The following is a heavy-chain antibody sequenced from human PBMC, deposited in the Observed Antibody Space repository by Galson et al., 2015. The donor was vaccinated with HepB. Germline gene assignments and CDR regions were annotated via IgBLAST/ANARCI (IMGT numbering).Heavy chain of an antibody. D-gene: IGHD6-13*01. CDR3: AKAYLAAEVRGAFDI. J-gene: IGHJ3*02. V-gene: IGHV3-23*01. CDR1: GFTFSSYA. Sequence: SLRLSCAASGFTFSSYAMSWVRQAPGKGLEWVSAISGSGGSTYYADSVKGRFTISRDNSKNTLSLQMNSLRAEDTAVYYCAKAYLAAEVRGAFDIWGQGTMVTVSS. CDR2: ISGSGGST.